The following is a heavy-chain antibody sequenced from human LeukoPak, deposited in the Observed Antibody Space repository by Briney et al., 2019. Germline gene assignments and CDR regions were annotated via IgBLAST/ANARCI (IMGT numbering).Heavy chain of an antibody. CDR1: GFTFSTYW. V-gene: IGHV3-7*01. CDR2: IKQDGSEK. J-gene: IGHJ4*02. CDR3: ARDLTTMIVAPGGY. Sequence: GGSLRLSCAASGFTFSTYWMSWVRQAPGKGLEWVANIKQDGSEKYYVDSVKGRFTISRDNAKNSLYLQMNSLRAEDTAVYYCARDLTTMIVAPGGYWGQGTLVTVSS. D-gene: IGHD3-22*01.